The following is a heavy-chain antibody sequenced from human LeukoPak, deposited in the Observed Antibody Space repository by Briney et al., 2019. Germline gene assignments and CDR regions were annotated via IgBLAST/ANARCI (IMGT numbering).Heavy chain of an antibody. J-gene: IGHJ1*01. CDR1: GGTFSSYA. D-gene: IGHD3-22*01. V-gene: IGHV1-18*01. CDR2: ISAYNGNT. Sequence: ASVKVSCKASGGTFSSYAITWVRQAPGQGLEWMGWISAYNGNTNYAQRLQGRVTMTTDTSTSTAYMELRGLRPDDTAVYYCARDRDFIYYDSDGFVFQFWGQGTLVTVSS. CDR3: ARDRDFIYYDSDGFVFQF.